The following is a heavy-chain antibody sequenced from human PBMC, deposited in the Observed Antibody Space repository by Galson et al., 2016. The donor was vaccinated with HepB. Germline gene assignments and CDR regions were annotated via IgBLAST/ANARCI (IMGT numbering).Heavy chain of an antibody. CDR3: VNEGAEPPAMIPFYFDH. CDR1: GITFRTYN. V-gene: IGHV3-21*06. Sequence: SLRLSCAASGITFRTYNMNWVRQAPGKGLEWVSSISRGSSYIYYADSMKGRFTVSRDNAKNLLYLQMNTLRPDDTAVYYCVNEGAEPPAMIPFYFDHWGQGTLVTVSS. J-gene: IGHJ4*02. D-gene: IGHD2-2*01. CDR2: ISRGSSYI.